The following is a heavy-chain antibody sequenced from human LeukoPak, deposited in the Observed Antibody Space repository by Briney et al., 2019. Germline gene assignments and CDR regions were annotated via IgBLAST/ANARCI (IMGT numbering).Heavy chain of an antibody. CDR1: GTSIISSNGYY. Sequence: PSQTLSLTCTVSGTSIISSNGYYWSWIRQHPGKGLEWIGHIYHSGSTIYNPSLRSRLTMSVDTSKNQFSLKLSSVTAADTAVYYCASYRQPSDYSSGWHYWFDPWGQGTLVTVSS. CDR3: ASYRQPSDYSSGWHYWFDP. CDR2: IYHSGST. V-gene: IGHV4-31*02. J-gene: IGHJ5*02. D-gene: IGHD6-19*01.